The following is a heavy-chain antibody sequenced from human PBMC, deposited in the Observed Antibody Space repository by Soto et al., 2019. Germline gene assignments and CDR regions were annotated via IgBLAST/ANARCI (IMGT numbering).Heavy chain of an antibody. J-gene: IGHJ5*02. V-gene: IGHV4-59*01. CDR1: GGSISSYY. Sequence: SDTLSLTCTVSGGSISSYYWSWIRQPPGKGLEWIGYIYYIGSTNYNPSLKSRVTISVDTSKNQFSLRLSSVTAADTAVYYCATGRRRYCSGGSCFSYNWFDPWGQGTLVTVSS. D-gene: IGHD2-15*01. CDR2: IYYIGST. CDR3: ATGRRRYCSGGSCFSYNWFDP.